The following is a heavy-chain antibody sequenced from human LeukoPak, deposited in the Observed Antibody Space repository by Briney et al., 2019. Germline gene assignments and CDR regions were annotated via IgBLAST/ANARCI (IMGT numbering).Heavy chain of an antibody. Sequence: GGSLRLSCAASGFTFSDYYMSWIRQAPGKGLEWVSYISSSSSYTNYADSVKGRFTISRDNAKNSLYLQMNSLRAEDTAVYFCAREARGSGYSGIDFWGQGTLVTVSS. CDR1: GFTFSDYY. V-gene: IGHV3-11*06. CDR3: AREARGSGYSGIDF. CDR2: ISSSSSYT. D-gene: IGHD3-22*01. J-gene: IGHJ4*02.